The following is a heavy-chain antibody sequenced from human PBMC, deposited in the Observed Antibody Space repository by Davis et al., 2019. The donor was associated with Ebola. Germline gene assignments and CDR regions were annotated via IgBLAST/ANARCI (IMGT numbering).Heavy chain of an antibody. CDR3: ARVSTGIAVAAPGPYYYYYMDV. V-gene: IGHV3-23*01. CDR1: GFTFSSYA. J-gene: IGHJ6*03. CDR2: ISGSGGST. Sequence: GESLKISCAASGFTFSSYAMSWVRQAPGKGLEWVSAISGSGGSTYYADSVKGRFTISRDNSKNTLYLQMNSLRAEDTAVYYCARVSTGIAVAAPGPYYYYYMDVWGKGTTVTVSS. D-gene: IGHD6-19*01.